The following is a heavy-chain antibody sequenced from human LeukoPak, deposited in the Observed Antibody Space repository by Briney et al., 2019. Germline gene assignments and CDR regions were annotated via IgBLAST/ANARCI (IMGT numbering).Heavy chain of an antibody. CDR1: GGSISSGSYY. D-gene: IGHD5-18*01. V-gene: IGHV4-61*02. CDR3: ARESLYSYGFN. J-gene: IGHJ4*02. CDR2: IYTSGST. Sequence: SQTLSLTCTVSGGSISSGSYYWSWIRQPAGKGLEWIGRIYTSGSTNYNPSLKSRVPISVDTSKNQFSLKLSSVTAADTAVYYCARESLYSYGFNWGQGTLVTVSS.